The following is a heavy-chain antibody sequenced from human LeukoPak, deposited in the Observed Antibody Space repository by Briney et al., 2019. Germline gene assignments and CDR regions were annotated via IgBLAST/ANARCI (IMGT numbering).Heavy chain of an antibody. CDR1: GFTFSTYS. D-gene: IGHD1-14*01. J-gene: IGHJ4*02. Sequence: GGSLRLSCAASGFTFSTYSMNWVRQAPRKGLEWVSSISSTSTYIYYADSVKGRFTISRDNAKNSLYLQMNNLRAEDTAVYYCARWDRFHGVWGQGTLVTVSS. V-gene: IGHV3-21*01. CDR2: ISSTSTYI. CDR3: ARWDRFHGV.